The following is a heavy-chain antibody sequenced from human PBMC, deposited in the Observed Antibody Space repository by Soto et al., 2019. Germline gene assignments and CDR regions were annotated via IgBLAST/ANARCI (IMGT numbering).Heavy chain of an antibody. CDR2: IKSKTDDGTT. V-gene: IGHV3-15*01. CDR1: GFTFSNAW. D-gene: IGHD2-2*01. J-gene: IGHJ6*04. CDR3: TTDSSSWAYYYYYGMDV. Sequence: EVQLVESGGGLVKPGGSLRLSCTVSGFTFSNAWMTWVRQAPGKGLEWVGRIKSKTDDGTTDYAAPVKGRFTISRDDSRNTLYLQMNSLKTEDTAVYYCTTDSSSWAYYYYYGMDVCGEGTTGAVSS.